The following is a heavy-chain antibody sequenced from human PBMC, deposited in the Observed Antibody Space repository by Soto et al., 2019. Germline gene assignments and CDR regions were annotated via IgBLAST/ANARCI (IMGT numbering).Heavy chain of an antibody. CDR3: AKDHATVSPSNWFDP. J-gene: IGHJ5*02. CDR2: ISGSGGRT. Sequence: EVQLLESGGGLVQPGGSLRLSCAASGFTFSSYAMSWVRQAPGKGLEWVSAISGSGGRTYYADSVKGRFTISRDNSKNALYLQMNSLRAEDTAGYYCAKDHATVSPSNWFDPWGQGTLVTVSS. V-gene: IGHV3-23*01. D-gene: IGHD4-17*01. CDR1: GFTFSSYA.